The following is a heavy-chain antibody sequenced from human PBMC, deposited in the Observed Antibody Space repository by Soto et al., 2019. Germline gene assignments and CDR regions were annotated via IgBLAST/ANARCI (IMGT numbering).Heavy chain of an antibody. V-gene: IGHV3-30-3*01. D-gene: IGHD1-1*01. J-gene: IGHJ6*02. CDR1: GFTFSSYA. Sequence: GGSLRLSCAASGFTFSSYAMHWVRQAPGKGLEWVAVISYDGSNKYYADSVKGRFTISRDNSKNTLYLQMNSLRAEDTAVYYCARAGTTGTTASYYYYYYGMDVWGQGTTVTVSS. CDR2: ISYDGSNK. CDR3: ARAGTTGTTASYYYYYYGMDV.